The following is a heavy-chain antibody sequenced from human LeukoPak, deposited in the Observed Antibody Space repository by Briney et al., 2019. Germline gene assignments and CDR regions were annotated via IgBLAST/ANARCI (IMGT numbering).Heavy chain of an antibody. CDR3: ARDQGVGATPLDY. D-gene: IGHD1-26*01. CDR1: GFTFSSYG. J-gene: IGHJ4*02. Sequence: GGSLRLSCAASGFTFSSYGMHWVRQAPGKGLEWVAVIWYDGSNKYYADSVKGRFTISRDNSKNTLYLQMNSLRAEDTAVYYCARDQGVGATPLDYWGQGTLVTVSS. CDR2: IWYDGSNK. V-gene: IGHV3-33*01.